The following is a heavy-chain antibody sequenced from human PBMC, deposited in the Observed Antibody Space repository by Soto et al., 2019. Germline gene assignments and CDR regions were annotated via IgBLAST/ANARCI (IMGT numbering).Heavy chain of an antibody. J-gene: IGHJ5*02. V-gene: IGHV3-23*01. CDR1: GFTFSSYA. D-gene: IGHD3-9*01. CDR3: AKDQRAYYDILTGYLGWFDP. CDR2: ISGSGGST. Sequence: GGSLRLSCAASGFTFSSYAMSWVRQAPGKGLEWVSAISGSGGSTYYADSVKGRLTISRDNSKNKLYLQMNSLRAEDKAVYYCAKDQRAYYDILTGYLGWFDPWGQGTLVTVSS.